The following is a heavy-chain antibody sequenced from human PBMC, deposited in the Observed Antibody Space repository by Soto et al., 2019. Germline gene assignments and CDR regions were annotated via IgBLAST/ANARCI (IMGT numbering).Heavy chain of an antibody. CDR3: ASTYSSSWYASHY. CDR2: INHSGST. V-gene: IGHV4-34*01. Sequence: PSETLSLTCAVYGGSFSGYYWSWIRQPPGKGLEWIGEINHSGSTNYNPSLKSRVTISVDTSKNQFSLKLSSVTAADTAVYYRASTYSSSWYASHYWGQGTLVTVSS. D-gene: IGHD6-13*01. CDR1: GGSFSGYY. J-gene: IGHJ4*02.